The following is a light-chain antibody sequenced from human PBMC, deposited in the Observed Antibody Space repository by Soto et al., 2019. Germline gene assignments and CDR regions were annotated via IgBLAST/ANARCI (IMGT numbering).Light chain of an antibody. CDR1: QDINIY. J-gene: IGKJ3*01. CDR2: KAS. V-gene: IGKV1-39*01. Sequence: DIQMTQSPSSLFASVGDRVTITCQATQDINIYLNWYQQKPGKAPKLLIYKASSLESGVPSRFSGSGSGTDFTLTISSLQPEDFATYYCQQSYDFPFNFGPGTKVDIK. CDR3: QQSYDFPFN.